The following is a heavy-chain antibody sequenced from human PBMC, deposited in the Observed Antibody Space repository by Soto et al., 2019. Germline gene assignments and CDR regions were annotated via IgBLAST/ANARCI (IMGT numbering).Heavy chain of an antibody. J-gene: IGHJ4*02. CDR3: ARLKYCTNGVCYTPLDY. V-gene: IGHV5-51*01. CDR2: IYPGDSDT. Sequence: GESLKISCKGSGYSFTSCWIGWVCQMPGKSLEWMGIIYPGDSDTRYSPSFQGQVTISADKSISTAYLQWSSLKASDTAMYYCARLKYCTNGVCYTPLDYWGQGTLVTVSS. CDR1: GYSFTSCW. D-gene: IGHD2-8*01.